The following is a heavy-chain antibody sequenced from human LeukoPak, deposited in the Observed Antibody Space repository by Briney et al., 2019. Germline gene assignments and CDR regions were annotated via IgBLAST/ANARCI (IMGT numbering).Heavy chain of an antibody. CDR3: VRGGPSTWS. Sequence: PGGSLRLSCAASGFTFKLYWMHWVRQVPGRGPVWVSRINHDGSDTIYADSVRGRFTISRDDAKNTLYLQMNNLRAEDTAVYYCVRGGPSTWSWGQETLVTVSS. V-gene: IGHV3-74*01. CDR1: GFTFKLYW. CDR2: INHDGSDT. J-gene: IGHJ5*02. D-gene: IGHD2-15*01.